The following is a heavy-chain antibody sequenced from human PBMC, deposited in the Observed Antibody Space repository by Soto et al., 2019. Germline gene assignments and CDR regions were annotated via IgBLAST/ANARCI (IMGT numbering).Heavy chain of an antibody. D-gene: IGHD3-22*01. CDR2: ISSSGSTI. CDR3: ARDRSPKWLLTLEFDY. V-gene: IGHV3-11*01. Sequence: QVQLVESGGGLVKPGGSLRLSCAASGFTFSDYYMSWIRQAPGKGLEWVSYISSSGSTIYYADSVKGRFTISRDNAKNPLYLQRNSLRAEDTAVYYCARDRSPKWLLTLEFDYWGQGTLVTVSS. J-gene: IGHJ4*02. CDR1: GFTFSDYY.